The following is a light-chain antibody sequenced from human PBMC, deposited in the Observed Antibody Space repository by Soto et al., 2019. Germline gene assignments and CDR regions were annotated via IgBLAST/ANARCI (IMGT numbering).Light chain of an antibody. J-gene: IGLJ2*01. CDR3: NSNSARNTLI. V-gene: IGLV2-8*01. CDR2: EVS. Sequence: QSALTQPPSASGSPGQSVTISCTGTSSDVGGYNYVSWYQQHPGKAPKLMIYEVSKRPSGVPDRFSGSKFGNTASLTVSGFRAEDEPDYYSNSNSARNTLISGGGTKVT. CDR1: SSDVGGYNY.